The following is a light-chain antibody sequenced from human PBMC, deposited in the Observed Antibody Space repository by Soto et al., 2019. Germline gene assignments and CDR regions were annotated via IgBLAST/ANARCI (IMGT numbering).Light chain of an antibody. V-gene: IGKV3-15*01. CDR2: GAS. Sequence: EIVLTQSPVTLSVSPGERVTLSCRASQRLSSNLAWYQQRPGQAPRLLIYGASIRATDIPARFIGSGSGTEFTLTISSLQSEDFAVYYCQQYNNWPTWAFGQGTKVDIK. J-gene: IGKJ1*01. CDR1: QRLSSN. CDR3: QQYNNWPTWA.